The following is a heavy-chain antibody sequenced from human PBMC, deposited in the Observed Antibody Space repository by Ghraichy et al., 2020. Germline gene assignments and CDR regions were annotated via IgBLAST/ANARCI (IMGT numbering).Heavy chain of an antibody. V-gene: IGHV2-70*17. CDR2: IDWDDEK. J-gene: IGHJ4*02. D-gene: IGHD4-11*01. CDR1: GFSLSTSGMS. Sequence: SGPTLVKPTQTLTLTCTFSGFSLSTSGMSVSWIRQPPGKALEWLARIDWDDEKFYSTTLKTRLTISKDTSKSQVVLSMTNMDPVDTATYYCARMYSKSSPWGLEYWGQGTLVIVSS. CDR3: ARMYSKSSPWGLEY.